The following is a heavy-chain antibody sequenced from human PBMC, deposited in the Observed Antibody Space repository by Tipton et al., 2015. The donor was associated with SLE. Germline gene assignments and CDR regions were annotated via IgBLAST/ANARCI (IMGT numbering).Heavy chain of an antibody. V-gene: IGHV4-59*01. Sequence: LRLSCTVSGGSISSYYWSWIRQPPGKGLEWIGYNYYSGSTNYNPSLKSRVTISVDTSKNQFSLKLSSVTAADTAVYYCARDLAARGGHYFVYWGQGALVTVSS. CDR3: ARDLAARGGHYFVY. J-gene: IGHJ4*02. CDR1: GGSISSYY. CDR2: NYYSGST. D-gene: IGHD6-6*01.